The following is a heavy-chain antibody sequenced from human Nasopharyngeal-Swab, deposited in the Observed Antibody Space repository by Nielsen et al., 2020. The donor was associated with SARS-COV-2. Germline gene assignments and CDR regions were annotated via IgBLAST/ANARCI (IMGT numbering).Heavy chain of an antibody. CDR1: GYTFTSYG. V-gene: IGHV1-18*01. D-gene: IGHD3-22*01. J-gene: IGHJ4*02. Sequence: GESLKISCKASGYTFTSYGISWVRQAPGQGLEWMGWISAYNGNTNYAQKLQGRVTMTTDTSTSTAYTELRSLRSDDTAVYYCARDAAASYDSSGYAPDYWGQGTLVTVSS. CDR2: ISAYNGNT. CDR3: ARDAAASYDSSGYAPDY.